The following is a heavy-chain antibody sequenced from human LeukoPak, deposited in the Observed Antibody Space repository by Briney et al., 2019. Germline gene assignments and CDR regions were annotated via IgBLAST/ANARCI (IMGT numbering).Heavy chain of an antibody. CDR3: ARGHKLRYFDWLSRRYYFDY. V-gene: IGHV3-53*01. J-gene: IGHJ4*02. CDR1: GFTVSSNY. CDR2: IYSGGST. Sequence: GGSLRLSCAASGFTVSSNYMSWVRQAPGKGLEWVSVIYSGGSTYYADSVKGRFTISRDNSKNTLYLQMNSLRAEDTAVYYCARGHKLRYFDWLSRRYYFDYWGQGTLVTVSS. D-gene: IGHD3-9*01.